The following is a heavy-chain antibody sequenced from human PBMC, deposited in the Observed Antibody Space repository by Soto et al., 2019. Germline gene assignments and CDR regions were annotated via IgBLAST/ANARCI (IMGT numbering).Heavy chain of an antibody. V-gene: IGHV4-30-4*01. CDR2: IYYSGSP. J-gene: IGHJ4*02. CDR3: AREVPGDYFDN. Sequence: QVQLQESGSGLVKPSQTLSLTCSVSGGSISSGDHYWSWIRQSPGKGLEWIGYIYYSGSPYYNPSLKSLLTISVDTSKNQFSLKLSSVTAADTAVYYCAREVPGDYFDNWGQGTLVTVSS. CDR1: GGSISSGDHY. D-gene: IGHD3-10*01.